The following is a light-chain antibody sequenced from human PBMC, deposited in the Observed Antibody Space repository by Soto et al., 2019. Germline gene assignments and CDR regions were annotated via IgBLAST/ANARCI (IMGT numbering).Light chain of an antibody. V-gene: IGKV3-20*01. CDR2: GAS. Sequence: EIVLTQSPATLSLSPGERATLSCRASQSVSSYLAWYQQKPGQAPRLLIYGASNRATGIPDRFSGSGSGTDFTLTISRLEPEDFAVYYCQQYGSSPRVTFGQGTRLEIK. J-gene: IGKJ5*01. CDR3: QQYGSSPRVT. CDR1: QSVSSY.